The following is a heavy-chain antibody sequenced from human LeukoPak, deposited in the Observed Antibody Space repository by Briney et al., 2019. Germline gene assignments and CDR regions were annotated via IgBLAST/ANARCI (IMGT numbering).Heavy chain of an antibody. CDR1: GYTFSDYY. CDR2: INPNSGGT. D-gene: IGHD1-26*01. V-gene: IGHV1-2*02. J-gene: IGHJ4*02. Sequence: ASVKVSCKASGYTFSDYYMHWVRQAPGQGLEWMGWINPNSGGTNYVQKFQGRVTMTRDTSITTAHMELSRLKSDDTAVYYCARGGYSGTEKPNDYWGQGTLVTVSS. CDR3: ARGGYSGTEKPNDY.